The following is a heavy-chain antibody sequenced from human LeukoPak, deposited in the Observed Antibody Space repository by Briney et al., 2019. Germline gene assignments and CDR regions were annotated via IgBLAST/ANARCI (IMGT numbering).Heavy chain of an antibody. CDR1: GVSFSGYY. Sequence: RASETLSLTCAVYGVSFSGYYWSWIRQPPGKGLEWIGEINHSGSTNYNPSLKSRVTISVDTSKNQFSLKLSSVTAADTAAYYCARTRRVARPRWYFDLWGRGTLVTVSS. J-gene: IGHJ2*01. CDR3: ARTRRVARPRWYFDL. CDR2: INHSGST. D-gene: IGHD6-6*01. V-gene: IGHV4-34*01.